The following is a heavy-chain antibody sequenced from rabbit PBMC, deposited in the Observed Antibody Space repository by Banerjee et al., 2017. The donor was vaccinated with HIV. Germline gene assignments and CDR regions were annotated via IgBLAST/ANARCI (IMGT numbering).Heavy chain of an antibody. J-gene: IGHJ4*01. Sequence: QEQLEESGGDLVKPEGSLTLTCTASGFSFSYVYWLSWVRQAPGKGLEWIACINNGDGSTYYANWVNGRFTISKTSSTTVTLQMTSLTAADTATYFCARGGYHYSGWPLNLWGPGTLVTVS. CDR2: INNGDGST. V-gene: IGHV1S45*01. CDR3: ARGGYHYSGWPLNL. CDR1: GFSFSYVYW. D-gene: IGHD4-1*01.